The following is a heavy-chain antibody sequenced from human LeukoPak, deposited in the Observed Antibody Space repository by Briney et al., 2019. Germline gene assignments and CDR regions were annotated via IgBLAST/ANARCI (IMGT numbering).Heavy chain of an antibody. CDR2: ISSNSSCI. CDR3: AELGITMIGGV. CDR1: GFTFISYS. J-gene: IGHJ6*04. D-gene: IGHD3-10*02. V-gene: IGHV3-21*01. Sequence: GGSLRFSSAAAGFTFISYSMYCFRQAPGKGLEWVSSISSNSSCIYYADSVKGRFTISRDNAKNSLYLQLNSLSAEDTAVYYWAELGITMIGGVWGKGTTVTISS.